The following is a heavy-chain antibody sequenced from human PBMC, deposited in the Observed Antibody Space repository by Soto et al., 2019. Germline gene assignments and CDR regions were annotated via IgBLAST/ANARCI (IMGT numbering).Heavy chain of an antibody. CDR1: GFSLSTSGVG. CDR3: AHRLVGGWWRS. V-gene: IGHV2-5*02. CDR2: IYWDDDK. J-gene: IGHJ4*02. Sequence: QITLKESGTTLVKPTQTLTLTCTFSGFSLSTSGVGVCWIRQPPGKALEWLALIYWDDDKRYSPSLKSRLTITKDTYKNQVVLTMTNMDPVDTATYYCAHRLVGGWWRSWGQGTLVTVSS. D-gene: IGHD6-19*01.